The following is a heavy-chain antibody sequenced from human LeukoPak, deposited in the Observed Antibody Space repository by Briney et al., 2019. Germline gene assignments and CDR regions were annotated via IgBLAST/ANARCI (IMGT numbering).Heavy chain of an antibody. J-gene: IGHJ6*03. Sequence: PSETLSLTCTVSGGSISSYYWSWIRQPAGKGLEGIGRIYTSGSTNYNPSLKRRVTMSVDTSKNQFSLKLSSLTAAATAVDYWXXXXXXXAXPQYXYYYMDVWGKGTTVTVSS. D-gene: IGHD1-26*01. CDR2: IYTSGST. V-gene: IGHV4-4*07. CDR3: XXXXXXXAXPQYXYYYMDV. CDR1: GGSISSYY.